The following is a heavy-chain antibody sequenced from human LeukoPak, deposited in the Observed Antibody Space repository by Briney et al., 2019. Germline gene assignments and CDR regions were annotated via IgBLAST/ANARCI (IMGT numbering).Heavy chain of an antibody. D-gene: IGHD4-11*01. V-gene: IGHV1-24*01. CDR2: FDPEDGET. CDR3: ATDYRYSNSFDY. CDR1: GYTLTELS. J-gene: IGHJ4*02. Sequence: ASVKVSCKVSGYTLTELSMHWVRQAPGKGREGMGGFDPEDGETIYAQKFQGRVTMTEDTSTDTAYMELSSLRSEDTAVYYCATDYRYSNSFDYWGQGTLVTVSS.